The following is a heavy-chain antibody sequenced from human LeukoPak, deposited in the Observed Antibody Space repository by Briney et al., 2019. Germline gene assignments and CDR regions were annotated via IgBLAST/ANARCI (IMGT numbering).Heavy chain of an antibody. CDR2: IIPILGIA. Sequence: ASVKVSCKASGGTFSSYAISWVRQAPGQGLEWMGRIIPILGIANYAQKFQGRVTITADKSTSTAYMELSSLRSEDTAVYYCARDSYYDFWSGYYYYFDYWGQGTLVTVSS. CDR3: ARDSYYDFWSGYYYYFDY. CDR1: GGTFSSYA. D-gene: IGHD3-3*01. J-gene: IGHJ4*02. V-gene: IGHV1-69*04.